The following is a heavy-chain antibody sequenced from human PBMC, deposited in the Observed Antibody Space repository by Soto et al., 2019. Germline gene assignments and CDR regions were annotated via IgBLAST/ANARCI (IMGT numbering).Heavy chain of an antibody. CDR1: GGSIISSNW. V-gene: IGHV4-4*02. J-gene: IGHJ5*02. Sequence: PSETLSLTCAVSGGSIISSNWWSWVRQPPGKGLEWIGEIYHSGSTNYNPSLKGRFTISRDNSKNTLYLQMNSLRAEDTAVYYCAKPVTMVRGVIPNWFDPWGQGTLVTVSS. D-gene: IGHD3-10*01. CDR3: AKPVTMVRGVIPNWFDP. CDR2: IYHSGST.